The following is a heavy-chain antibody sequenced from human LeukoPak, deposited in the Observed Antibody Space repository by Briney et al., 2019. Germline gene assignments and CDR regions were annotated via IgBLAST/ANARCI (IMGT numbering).Heavy chain of an antibody. CDR2: INHSGST. V-gene: IGHV4-34*01. D-gene: IGHD2-15*01. J-gene: IGHJ5*02. CDR1: GGSFSGYY. CDR3: ARGQDIVVVVAATPWDWFDP. Sequence: SETLSLTCAVYGGSFSGYYWSWIRQPPGKGLEWIGEINHSGSTNYNPSLKSRVTISVDTSKNQFSLKLSSVTAADTAVYYCARGQDIVVVVAATPWDWFDPWGQGTLVIVSS.